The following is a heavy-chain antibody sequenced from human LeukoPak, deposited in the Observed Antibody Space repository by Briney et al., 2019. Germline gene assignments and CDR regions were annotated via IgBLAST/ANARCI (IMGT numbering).Heavy chain of an antibody. CDR1: AFTFSSYG. Sequence: GVSLRLYCAASAFTFSSYGMHWFRQAPGNVLHLSAVIWYDGSNKYYADSVKGRFTIFRDNSKNTLYLQMNSLRAEDTAVYYCARRVRGVMIIDYWGQGTLVTVSS. D-gene: IGHD3-10*01. V-gene: IGHV3-33*01. J-gene: IGHJ4*02. CDR2: IWYDGSNK. CDR3: ARRVRGVMIIDY.